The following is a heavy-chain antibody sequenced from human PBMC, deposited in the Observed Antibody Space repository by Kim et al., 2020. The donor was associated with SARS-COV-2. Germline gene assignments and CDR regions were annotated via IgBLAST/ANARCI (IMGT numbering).Heavy chain of an antibody. J-gene: IGHJ5*02. V-gene: IGHV4-34*01. CDR2: INHSGST. Sequence: SETLSLTCAVYGGSFSGYYWSWIRQPPGKGLQWIGEINHSGSTNYNPSLKSRVTISVDTSKNQFSLKLSSVTAADTAVYYCAGYDILTGLFDPWGQGTLV. CDR1: GGSFSGYY. CDR3: AGYDILTGLFDP. D-gene: IGHD3-9*01.